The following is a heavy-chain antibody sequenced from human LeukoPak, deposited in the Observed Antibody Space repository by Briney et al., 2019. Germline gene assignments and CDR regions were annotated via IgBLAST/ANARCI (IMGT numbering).Heavy chain of an antibody. V-gene: IGHV3-21*01. Sequence: GGSLRLSCAASGFSFSSYSMDWVRQAPGKELEWVSSITGSSSYISYADSVKGRFTISRDNAENSLFLQMNSLRPEGTAVYFCARDRLEGGETFDSWGQGTLVTVSS. CDR3: ARDRLEGGETFDS. D-gene: IGHD1-1*01. CDR2: ITGSSSYI. CDR1: GFSFSSYS. J-gene: IGHJ4*02.